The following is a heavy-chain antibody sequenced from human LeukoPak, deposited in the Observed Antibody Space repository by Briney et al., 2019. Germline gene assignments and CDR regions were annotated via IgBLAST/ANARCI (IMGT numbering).Heavy chain of an antibody. CDR1: GYTFTGYY. D-gene: IGHD2-15*01. J-gene: IGHJ5*02. CDR3: ARVKRSGYGWFDP. CDR2: ISAYNGNT. Sequence: ASVKVSCKASGYTFTGYYMHWVRQAPGQGLEWMGWISAYNGNTNYAQKLQGRVTMTTDTSTSTAYMELRSLRSDDTAVYYCARVKRSGYGWFDPWGQGTLVTVSS. V-gene: IGHV1-18*04.